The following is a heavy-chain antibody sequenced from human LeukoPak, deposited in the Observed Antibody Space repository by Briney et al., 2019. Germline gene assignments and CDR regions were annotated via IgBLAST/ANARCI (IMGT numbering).Heavy chain of an antibody. CDR2: IYSGGST. CDR1: GFTVSSNY. J-gene: IGHJ4*02. CDR3: ARDTANYYDSSGRFDY. Sequence: GGSLRLSCAASGFTVSSNYMSWVRQAPGKGLEWVSVIYSGGSTYYADSVKGRFTISRDNSKNTLYLQMNSLRAEDTAVYYCARDTANYYDSSGRFDYWGQGTLVTVSS. D-gene: IGHD3-22*01. V-gene: IGHV3-66*01.